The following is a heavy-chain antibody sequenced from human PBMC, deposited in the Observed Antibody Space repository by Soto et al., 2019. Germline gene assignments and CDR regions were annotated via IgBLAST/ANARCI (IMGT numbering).Heavy chain of an antibody. D-gene: IGHD6-13*01. V-gene: IGHV3-23*01. CDR2: ISGSGGST. CDR1: GFTFSIYA. Sequence: EVQLLESGGGLVQPGGSLRLSCAAAGFTFSIYAMSWVRQAPGKGLEWVSAISGSGGSTYYADSVKGQFTISRENSKNTLYLQMNSLRADDTAVYYCAKATRGGAATLIRDYWGQGTLVTVSS. J-gene: IGHJ4*02. CDR3: AKATRGGAATLIRDY.